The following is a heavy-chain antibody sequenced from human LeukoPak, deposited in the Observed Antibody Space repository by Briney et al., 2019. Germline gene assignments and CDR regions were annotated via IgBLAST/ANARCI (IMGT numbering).Heavy chain of an antibody. Sequence: GGSQRLSCTASGFTLSSYEMSWIRQAPGKGLEWVSYISSSSSTIYYADSVKGRFTISRDNAKNSLYLQMNSLRAEDTAVYYCARDQDYYDSSGYPLDYWGQGTLVTVSS. D-gene: IGHD3-22*01. CDR2: ISSSSSTI. V-gene: IGHV3-48*01. CDR3: ARDQDYYDSSGYPLDY. J-gene: IGHJ4*02. CDR1: GFTLSSYE.